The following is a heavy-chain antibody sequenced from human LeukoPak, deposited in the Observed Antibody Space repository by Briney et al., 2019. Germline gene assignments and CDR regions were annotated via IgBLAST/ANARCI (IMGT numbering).Heavy chain of an antibody. CDR3: AKTSGSDYWGYYYDY. J-gene: IGHJ4*02. CDR2: VSGRGGST. V-gene: IGHV3-23*01. D-gene: IGHD3-22*01. CDR1: GFIFSNYG. Sequence: PGRSLRLSCAASGFIFSNYGMHWVRQAPGKGLEWVSGVSGRGGSTDYAVSVKGRFTISRDNSKNTLYLQLNSLRVEDTAVYYCAKTSGSDYWGYYYDYWGQGTLVTVSS.